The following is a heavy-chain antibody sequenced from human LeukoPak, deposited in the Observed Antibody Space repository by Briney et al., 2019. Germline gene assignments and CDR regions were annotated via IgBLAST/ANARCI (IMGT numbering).Heavy chain of an antibody. V-gene: IGHV4-59*08. CDR2: IHYSGAT. D-gene: IGHD2-15*01. J-gene: IGHJ6*02. CDR1: GGSISGYY. Sequence: SETLSLTCTVSGGSISGYYWSCIRQPPGKGLEWIGYIHYSGATLYNSSFNSRVTMSVDTSENQFSLKLSSVTAADTAVYYCARHDPVALFQRGMDIWGRGTTVTVSS. CDR3: ARHDPVALFQRGMDI.